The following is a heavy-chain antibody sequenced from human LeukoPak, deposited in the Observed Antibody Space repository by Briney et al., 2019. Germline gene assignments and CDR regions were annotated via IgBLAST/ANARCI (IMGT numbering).Heavy chain of an antibody. CDR3: ARDCSSSCSPYYGMDV. CDR1: GFTFSSHS. D-gene: IGHD2-2*01. Sequence: PGGSLRLSCAASGFTFSSHSMNWVRQAPGKGLEWVSIIHSGGTTNYVDSVKGRFTISRDDSRNTLYLQMNSLRAEDTAVYYCARDCSSSCSPYYGMDVWGQGTTVTVSS. V-gene: IGHV3-53*01. J-gene: IGHJ6*02. CDR2: IHSGGTT.